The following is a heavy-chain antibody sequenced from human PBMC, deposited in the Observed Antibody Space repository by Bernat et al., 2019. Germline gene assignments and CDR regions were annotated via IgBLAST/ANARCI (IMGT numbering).Heavy chain of an antibody. D-gene: IGHD1-26*01. CDR1: GFTFSNYE. CDR3: ARDLFSGHATGDY. V-gene: IGHV3-48*03. Sequence: EVQLVESGGGLVQPGGSLRLSCAASGFTFSNYEINWVRQTPGEGLEWVSSISSSGSTVYYADSVKGRFTISRDNPKNSLYLQMNRLRAEDTAVYYCARDLFSGHATGDYWGQGTLVTVSS. CDR2: ISSSGSTV. J-gene: IGHJ4*02.